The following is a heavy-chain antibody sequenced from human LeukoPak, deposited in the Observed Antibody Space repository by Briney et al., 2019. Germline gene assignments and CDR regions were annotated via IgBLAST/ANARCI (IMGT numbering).Heavy chain of an antibody. CDR3: ARDLGYYDFPRIDY. Sequence: GASVNVSCKASGGTFSSYAISWVRQAPGQGLEWMGGIIPIFGTANYAQKFQGRVTITADESTSTAYMELSSLRSEDTAVYYCARDLGYYDFPRIDYWGQGTLVTVSS. J-gene: IGHJ4*02. V-gene: IGHV1-69*13. CDR1: GGTFSSYA. CDR2: IIPIFGTA. D-gene: IGHD3-3*01.